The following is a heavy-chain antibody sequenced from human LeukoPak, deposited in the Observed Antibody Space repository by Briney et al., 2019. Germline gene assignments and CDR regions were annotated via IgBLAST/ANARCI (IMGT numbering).Heavy chain of an antibody. J-gene: IGHJ6*02. CDR2: INPSGGST. D-gene: IGHD6-19*01. CDR1: GYTFTSYY. Sequence: GASVKVSCKASGYTFTSYYMHWVRQAPGQGLEWMGIINPSGGSTSYAQKFQGRVTMTRDTSTSTVYMELSSLRSEDTAVYYCARDGGAVAYYYYGMDVWGQGTTVTVSS. CDR3: ARDGGAVAYYYYGMDV. V-gene: IGHV1-46*01.